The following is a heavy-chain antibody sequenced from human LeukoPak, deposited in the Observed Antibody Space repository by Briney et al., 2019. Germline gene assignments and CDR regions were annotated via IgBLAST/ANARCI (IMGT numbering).Heavy chain of an antibody. Sequence: GGSLRLSCAASGFTFSSYSMNWVRQAPGKGLEWVSSISSSSSYIYYADSVKGQFTISRDNAKNSLYLQMNSLRAEDTAVYYCARGAMVRGVVMGPFDYWGQGTLVTVSS. V-gene: IGHV3-21*01. CDR2: ISSSSSYI. D-gene: IGHD3-10*01. J-gene: IGHJ4*02. CDR3: ARGAMVRGVVMGPFDY. CDR1: GFTFSSYS.